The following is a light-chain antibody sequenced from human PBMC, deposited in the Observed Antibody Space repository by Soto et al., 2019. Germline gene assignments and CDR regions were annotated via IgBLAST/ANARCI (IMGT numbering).Light chain of an antibody. Sequence: QSALTQPPSASGTPGQRVTISFSGSSSNIGRDPVNWYQELPGTAPKLLIYDNNQRPSGVPDRFSGSKSGTSASLAISGLQSEDEADYFCAGWDGSLRGFVFGTGTKVTVL. V-gene: IGLV1-44*01. CDR3: AGWDGSLRGFV. CDR1: SSNIGRDP. J-gene: IGLJ1*01. CDR2: DNN.